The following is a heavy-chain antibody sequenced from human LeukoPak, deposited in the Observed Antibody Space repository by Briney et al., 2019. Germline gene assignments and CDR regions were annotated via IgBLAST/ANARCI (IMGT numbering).Heavy chain of an antibody. CDR2: IYSGGST. Sequence: GGSLRLSCAASGFTVSSNYMSWVRQAPGKGLEWVSVIYSGGSTYYADSVKGRFTISRDNSKNTLYLQMNSLRAEDTAVYYCARGDPGIVGAPFDYWGQGTLVTVSS. V-gene: IGHV3-66*01. CDR3: ARGDPGIVGAPFDY. CDR1: GFTVSSNY. J-gene: IGHJ4*02. D-gene: IGHD1-26*01.